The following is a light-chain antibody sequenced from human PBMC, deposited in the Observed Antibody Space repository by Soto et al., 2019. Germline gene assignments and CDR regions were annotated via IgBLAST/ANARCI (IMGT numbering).Light chain of an antibody. V-gene: IGKV3-20*01. CDR1: QSVSSSY. Sequence: EIVLTQSPGTLSLSPGERATLSCRASQSVSSSYLAWYQQKPGQAPRLLIYGASRRATGIPDRFRGRGSGTDFTLTISSLEPEDFAVYYCQQYGSSSGTFGQGTKVDIK. CDR3: QQYGSSSGT. CDR2: GAS. J-gene: IGKJ1*01.